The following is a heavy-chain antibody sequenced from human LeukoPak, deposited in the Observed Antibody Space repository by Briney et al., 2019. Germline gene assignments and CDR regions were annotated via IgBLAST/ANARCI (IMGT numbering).Heavy chain of an antibody. J-gene: IGHJ4*02. Sequence: AGGSLRLSCAASGFTFSSYAMSWVRQAPGKGLEWVSAISGSGGSTYYADSVKGRFTISRDNSKNTLYLQMNSLRAEDTAVYYCAKVYSYGLFEYFDYWGQGTLVTVSS. CDR1: GFTFSSYA. V-gene: IGHV3-23*01. CDR2: ISGSGGST. CDR3: AKVYSYGLFEYFDY. D-gene: IGHD5-18*01.